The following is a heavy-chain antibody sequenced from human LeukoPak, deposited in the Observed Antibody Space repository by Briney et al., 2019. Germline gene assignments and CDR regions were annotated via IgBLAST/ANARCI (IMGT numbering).Heavy chain of an antibody. CDR3: ARVGYYDSSGYYWD. V-gene: IGHV4-61*02. CDR2: IYTSGST. Sequence: SQTLSLTCTVSSGSISSGSYYWSWIRQPAGKGLEWIGRIYTSGSTNYNPSLKSRVTVSVDTSKNQFSLKLSSVTAADTAVYYCARVGYYDSSGYYWDWGQGTLVTVSS. J-gene: IGHJ4*02. D-gene: IGHD3-22*01. CDR1: SGSISSGSYY.